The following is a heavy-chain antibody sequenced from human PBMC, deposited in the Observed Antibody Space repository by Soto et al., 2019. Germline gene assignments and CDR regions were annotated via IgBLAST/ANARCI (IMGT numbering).Heavy chain of an antibody. J-gene: IGHJ6*02. CDR1: GFTFSSYG. CDR3: ARDSSTVTNRILGAYYYGMDV. V-gene: IGHV3-33*01. Sequence: QVQLVESGGGVVQPGRSLRLSCAASGFTFSSYGMHWVRQAPGKGLEWVAVIWYDGSNKYYADSVKGRFTISRDNSKNTLYLQMNSLRAEDTAVYYCARDSSTVTNRILGAYYYGMDVWGQGTTVTVSS. D-gene: IGHD4-17*01. CDR2: IWYDGSNK.